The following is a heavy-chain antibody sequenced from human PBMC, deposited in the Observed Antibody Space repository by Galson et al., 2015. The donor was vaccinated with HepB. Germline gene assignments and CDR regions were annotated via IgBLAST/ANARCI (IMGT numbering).Heavy chain of an antibody. CDR1: GYTFTGYY. CDR3: AREANDFWSGYNDY. Sequence: SVKVSCKASGYTFTGYYMHWVRQAPGQGLEWMGRINPNSGGTNYAQKFQGRVTMTRDTSISTAYMELSTLRSDDTAVYYCAREANDFWSGYNDYWGQGTLVTVSS. V-gene: IGHV1-2*06. CDR2: INPNSGGT. D-gene: IGHD3-3*01. J-gene: IGHJ4*02.